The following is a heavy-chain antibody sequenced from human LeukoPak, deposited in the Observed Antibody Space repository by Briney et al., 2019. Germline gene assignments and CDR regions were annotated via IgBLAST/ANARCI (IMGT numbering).Heavy chain of an antibody. CDR1: GYTFTGYY. V-gene: IGHV1-2*02. D-gene: IGHD3-9*01. J-gene: IGHJ4*02. CDR2: INPNSGGT. CDR3: ARGGYDILTGHITMQFDY. Sequence: ASVKVSCKASGYTFTGYYMHWVRQAPGQGLEWMGWINPNSGGTNYAQKFQGRVTMTRDTSISTAYMELSRLRSDDTAVYYCARGGYDILTGHITMQFDYWGQGTLVTVSS.